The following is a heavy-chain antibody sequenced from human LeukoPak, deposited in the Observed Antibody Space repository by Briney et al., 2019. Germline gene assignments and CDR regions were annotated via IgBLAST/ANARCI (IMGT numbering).Heavy chain of an antibody. Sequence: AASVKVSCKASGYTFTSYGISWVRQAPGQGLEWMGWISAYNGNTNYAQKFQGRVTMTRDTSISTAYMELSRLRSDDTAVYYCARGPEGYYYYYYMDVWGKGTTVTVSS. V-gene: IGHV1-18*01. J-gene: IGHJ6*03. CDR3: ARGPEGYYYYYYMDV. CDR2: ISAYNGNT. CDR1: GYTFTSYG.